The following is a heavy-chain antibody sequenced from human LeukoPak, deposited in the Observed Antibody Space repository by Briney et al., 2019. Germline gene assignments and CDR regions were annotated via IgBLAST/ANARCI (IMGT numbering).Heavy chain of an antibody. CDR2: INPSGGST. CDR3: ARGRVSPNTWYSTYYYYFYMDV. CDR1: GYTFTSYY. Sequence: ASVKVSCKASGYTFTSYYMHWVRQAPGQGLEWMGIINPSGGSTSYAQKFQGRVTMTRDMSTSTVYMELSSLRSEDTAVYFCARGRVSPNTWYSTYYYYFYMDVWGKGTTVTVSS. V-gene: IGHV1-46*01. D-gene: IGHD6-13*01. J-gene: IGHJ6*03.